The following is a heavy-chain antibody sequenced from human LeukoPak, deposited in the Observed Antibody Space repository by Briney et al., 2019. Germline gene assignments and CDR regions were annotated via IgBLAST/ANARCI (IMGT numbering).Heavy chain of an antibody. CDR3: ARENTMIRGAFDAFDI. D-gene: IGHD3-10*01. CDR1: GGSISSYY. J-gene: IGHJ3*02. CDR2: VSYSGST. V-gene: IGHV4-59*01. Sequence: SETLSLTCTVSGGSISSYYWSWIRQPPGKGLEWIGYVSYSGSTNYNPSLKSRVTISVDTSTNHFSLKLSSVTAADTAVYYCARENTMIRGAFDAFDIWGQGTMVTVSS.